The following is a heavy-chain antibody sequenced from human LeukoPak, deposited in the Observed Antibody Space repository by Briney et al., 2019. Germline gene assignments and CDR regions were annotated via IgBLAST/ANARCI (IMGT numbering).Heavy chain of an antibody. J-gene: IGHJ4*02. Sequence: SETLSLTCAVYGGSFSGYYWSWIRQPPGKGLEWIGEINHSGSTNYNPSLKSRVTISVDTSKNQFSLKLSSVTAADTAVYYCARGGCSSTSCYSLSYYFDYWGREPWSPSPQ. V-gene: IGHV4-34*01. CDR1: GGSFSGYY. CDR2: INHSGST. D-gene: IGHD2-2*02. CDR3: ARGGCSSTSCYSLSYYFDY.